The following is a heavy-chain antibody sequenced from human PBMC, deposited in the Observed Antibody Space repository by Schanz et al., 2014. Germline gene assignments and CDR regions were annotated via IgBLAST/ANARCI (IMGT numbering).Heavy chain of an antibody. J-gene: IGHJ5*02. Sequence: QVQLVESGGGMVQPGRSLRLSCAASGFTLSRYTMHWVRQAPGKGLEWVAVISSDGSNKYYADSVKGRFTISRDNAKNSLYLQMNSLRVEDTAVYYCARDDFWSGADNRFDPWGQGTLVTVSS. CDR3: ARDDFWSGADNRFDP. CDR1: GFTLSRYT. V-gene: IGHV3-30*04. D-gene: IGHD3-3*01. CDR2: ISSDGSNK.